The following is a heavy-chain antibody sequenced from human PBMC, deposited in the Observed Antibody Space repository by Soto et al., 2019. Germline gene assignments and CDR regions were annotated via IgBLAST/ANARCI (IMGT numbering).Heavy chain of an antibody. CDR3: ARMNVDSYQFYYAMDV. V-gene: IGHV2-26*01. Sequence: GPTLVNPTETLTLTCTVSGFSLTTGTMGVSWIRQPPGKALEWLAHIFSDNERSYSTSLQGRLTISKDTSGSQVVLSMTNVDPVDTATYYCARMNVDSYQFYYAMDVWGQGTTVTVSS. CDR1: GFSLTTGTMG. CDR2: IFSDNER. J-gene: IGHJ6*02. D-gene: IGHD4-17*01.